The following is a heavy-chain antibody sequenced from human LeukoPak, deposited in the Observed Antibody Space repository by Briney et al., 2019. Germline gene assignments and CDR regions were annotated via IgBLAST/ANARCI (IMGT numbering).Heavy chain of an antibody. J-gene: IGHJ6*02. CDR3: ARRGKTIFGVVRRDYYYGMDV. CDR1: GYSFTSYW. V-gene: IGHV5-10-1*01. Sequence: HGESLKISCKGSGYSFTSYWISWVRQMPGKGLEWMGRIDPSDSYTNYSPSFQGHVTISADKSISTAYPQWSSLKASDTAMYYCARRGKTIFGVVRRDYYYGMDVWGQGTTVTVSS. CDR2: IDPSDSYT. D-gene: IGHD3-3*01.